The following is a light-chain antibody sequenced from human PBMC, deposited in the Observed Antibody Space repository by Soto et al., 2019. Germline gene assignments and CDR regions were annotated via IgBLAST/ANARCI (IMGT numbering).Light chain of an antibody. CDR2: DAS. CDR1: QSVSSY. J-gene: IGKJ5*01. V-gene: IGKV3-11*01. Sequence: EVMLTQSPATLSLSTGDRATLSCRASQSVSSYFAWYQQKPGQAPRLLIYDASNRATGIPARFSGSGSGTDFTLTISSLEAEDFAVYYCQQRSIWPLTFGQGTRLEI. CDR3: QQRSIWPLT.